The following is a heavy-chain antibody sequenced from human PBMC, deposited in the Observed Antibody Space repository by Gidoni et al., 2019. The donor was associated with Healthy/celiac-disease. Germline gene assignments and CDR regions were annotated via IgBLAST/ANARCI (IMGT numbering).Heavy chain of an antibody. CDR3: ARGKGVLWFGEGGMDV. V-gene: IGHV3-11*06. CDR1: GFTFSDYY. D-gene: IGHD3-10*01. J-gene: IGHJ6*02. Sequence: QVQLVESGGGLVKPGGSLRLSCAASGFTFSDYYMSWILQAPGKGLEWVSYISSISSYTNYADSVKGRFTISRENAKNSLYLQMNSLRAEDTAVYYCARGKGVLWFGEGGMDVWGQGTTVTVSS. CDR2: ISSISSYT.